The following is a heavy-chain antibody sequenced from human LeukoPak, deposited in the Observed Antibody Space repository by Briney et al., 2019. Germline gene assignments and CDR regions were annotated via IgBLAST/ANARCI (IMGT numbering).Heavy chain of an antibody. D-gene: IGHD2-21*02. CDR3: AADQSIGDYAFDI. V-gene: IGHV1-58*01. CDR2: IVVGSGNT. Sequence: SVKVSCKASGFTFTSSAVQWVRQARGQRLEWTGWIVVGSGNTNYAQNFQGRVTITRDMSTSTAYMDLSSLRSEETAVYYCAADQSIGDYAFDIWGQGTMVTVSS. CDR1: GFTFTSSA. J-gene: IGHJ3*02.